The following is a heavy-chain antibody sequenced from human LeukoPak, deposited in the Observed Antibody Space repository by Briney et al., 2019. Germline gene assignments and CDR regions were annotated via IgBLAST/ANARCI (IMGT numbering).Heavy chain of an antibody. Sequence: PSETLSLTCTVSGGSISSGGYYWSWIRQHPGKGLEWIGYIYYSGSTYYNPSLKSRVTISVDKSKNQFSLKLSSVTAADTAVYYCARSYSSSWYGWFDPRGQGTLVSVSS. CDR1: GGSISSGGYY. D-gene: IGHD6-13*01. V-gene: IGHV4-31*03. CDR3: ARSYSSSWYGWFDP. CDR2: IYYSGST. J-gene: IGHJ5*02.